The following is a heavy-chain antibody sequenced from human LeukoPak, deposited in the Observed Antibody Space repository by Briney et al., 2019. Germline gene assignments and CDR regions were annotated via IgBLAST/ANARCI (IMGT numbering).Heavy chain of an antibody. CDR3: ARAVSGYGGNPNDAFDI. CDR2: IYSGGST. J-gene: IGHJ3*02. Sequence: GGSLRLSCAASGFTVSSNYMSWVRQAPGKGLEWVSVIYSGGSTYYADSVKGRFTISRDNSKNTLYLQMNSLRAEDTAVYYCARAVSGYGGNPNDAFDIWGQGTMVTVSS. CDR1: GFTVSSNY. D-gene: IGHD4-23*01. V-gene: IGHV3-53*01.